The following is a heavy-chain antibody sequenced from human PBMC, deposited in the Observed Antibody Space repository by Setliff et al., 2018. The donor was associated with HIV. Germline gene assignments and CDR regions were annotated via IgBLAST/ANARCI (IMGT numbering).Heavy chain of an antibody. D-gene: IGHD4-17*01. CDR3: AKDPTHDSYGDYYWYFDL. V-gene: IGHV3-23*01. J-gene: IGHJ2*01. Sequence: GSLRLSCAASGFSFRSYAVSWVRQAPGKGLEWVSVISGSGDITYYRESVKGRFTVSRDNSNNTVYLQMNSLRAEDTAMYYCAKDPTHDSYGDYYWYFDLWGRGTLVTVSS. CDR1: GFSFRSYA. CDR2: ISGSGDIT.